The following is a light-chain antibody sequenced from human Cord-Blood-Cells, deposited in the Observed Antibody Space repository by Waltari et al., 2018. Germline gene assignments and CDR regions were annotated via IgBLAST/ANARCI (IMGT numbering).Light chain of an antibody. CDR1: QSVLYSSNNKNY. CDR3: QQYYSTPT. CDR2: WAS. V-gene: IGKV4-1*01. J-gene: IGKJ3*01. Sequence: DIVLTQSPDSLAVSLGERATINCKSSQSVLYSSNNKNYLAWYQQKPGQRPKLLLYWASTRDSGVPDRFSGSGSGTDFTHTISSLQAEDVAVYYCQQYYSTPTFDPGTKVDIK.